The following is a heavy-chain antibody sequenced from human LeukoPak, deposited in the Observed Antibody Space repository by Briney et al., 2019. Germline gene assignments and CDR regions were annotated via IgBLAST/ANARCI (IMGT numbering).Heavy chain of an antibody. V-gene: IGHV3-74*01. Sequence: GGSLRLSCVASGFTLSTYWMHWVRQAPGKGLVWVSRINSDGSATSYADSVMVRFTISRDSAKNTLYLQMNSLTPEDTAVYYCARGNKWSFDSWGQGALVTVSS. CDR3: ARGNKWSFDS. CDR1: GFTLSTYW. D-gene: IGHD2-15*01. J-gene: IGHJ4*02. CDR2: INSDGSAT.